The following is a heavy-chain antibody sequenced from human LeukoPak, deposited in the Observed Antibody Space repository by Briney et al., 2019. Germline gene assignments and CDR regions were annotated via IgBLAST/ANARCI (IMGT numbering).Heavy chain of an antibody. CDR3: ARGYCSGGSCGNFDY. CDR1: GGTFSSYA. CDR2: IIPIFGTA. Sequence: ASVKVSCKASGGTFSSYAISWVRQAPGQGLEWMGGIIPIFGTANYAQKFQGRVTITADESTSTAYMELSSLRSEDTAVYHCARGYCSGGSCGNFDYWGQGTLVTVSS. D-gene: IGHD2-15*01. J-gene: IGHJ4*02. V-gene: IGHV1-69*13.